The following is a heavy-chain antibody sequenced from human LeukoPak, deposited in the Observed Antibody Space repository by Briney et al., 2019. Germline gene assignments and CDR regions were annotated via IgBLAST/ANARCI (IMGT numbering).Heavy chain of an antibody. J-gene: IGHJ6*03. Sequence: SETLSLTCTVSGGSISIYYWNWVRQPAGKGLEWIGRIFTSGITNYNPSLKSRVTMSVDTSKNQFSLNLSSVIAADTAIYYCARETSGTYYNPLGYMDVWGKGTTVTVSS. CDR1: GGSISIYY. V-gene: IGHV4-4*07. D-gene: IGHD3-10*01. CDR2: IFTSGIT. CDR3: ARETSGTYYNPLGYMDV.